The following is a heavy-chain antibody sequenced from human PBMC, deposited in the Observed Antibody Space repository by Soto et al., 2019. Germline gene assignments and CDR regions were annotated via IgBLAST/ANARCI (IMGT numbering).Heavy chain of an antibody. Sequence: PGGSLRLSCAASGFTFSSYAMHWVRQAPGKGLEWVALISYDGTNEYYADSVKGRFTISRDNSKHTLYLQMNSLRAEDTAVYYCARENLINSYFDYWAQGTPVTVSS. J-gene: IGHJ4*02. CDR2: ISYDGTNE. V-gene: IGHV3-30-3*01. CDR1: GFTFSSYA. D-gene: IGHD3-10*01. CDR3: ARENLINSYFDY.